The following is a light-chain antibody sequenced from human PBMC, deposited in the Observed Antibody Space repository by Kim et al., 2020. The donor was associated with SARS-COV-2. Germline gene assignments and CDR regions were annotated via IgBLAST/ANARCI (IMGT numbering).Light chain of an antibody. V-gene: IGKV1-39*01. CDR3: QQTSSIPYT. CDR2: GVS. J-gene: IGKJ2*01. CDR1: Y. Sequence: YLSWYQLKPGKAPKLLIYGVSSLQSGVPSRFRGSGSGTDFTLTISSLQPDDFATYFCQQTSSIPYTFGQGTKLEI.